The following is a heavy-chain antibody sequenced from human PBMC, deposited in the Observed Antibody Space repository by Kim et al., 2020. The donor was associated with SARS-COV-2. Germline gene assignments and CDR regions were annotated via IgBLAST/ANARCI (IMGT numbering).Heavy chain of an antibody. D-gene: IGHD2-15*01. V-gene: IGHV3-23*01. CDR2: ISASGGNT. CDR1: GFTFSDYA. J-gene: IGHJ6*02. Sequence: GGSLRLSCAASGFTFSDYAMSWVRQAPGKGLEWVSAISASGGNTYYADSVKGRFTISRDNSKNTLYLQVNSLRAEDTAAYYCAKHTPRGTKAMDVWGQGTTVTVSS. CDR3: AKHTPRGTKAMDV.